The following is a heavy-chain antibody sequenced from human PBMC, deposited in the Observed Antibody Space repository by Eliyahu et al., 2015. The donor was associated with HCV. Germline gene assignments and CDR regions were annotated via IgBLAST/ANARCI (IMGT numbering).Heavy chain of an antibody. J-gene: IGHJ6*02. CDR2: IIPIFGTA. D-gene: IGHD1-26*01. V-gene: IGHV1-69*01. CDR3: ARVPSSGNYFVANYYYGMDV. CDR1: GDTFTSYA. Sequence: QVQLVQSGAEVKKPGSSVQVSCKASGDTFTSYAXSXVRQAPGQGLEWVGGIIPIFGTANYAQKFQGRVTIYADESTSTAYMELSSLRSEDTAVYYCARVPSSGNYFVANYYYGMDVWGQGTTVTVSS.